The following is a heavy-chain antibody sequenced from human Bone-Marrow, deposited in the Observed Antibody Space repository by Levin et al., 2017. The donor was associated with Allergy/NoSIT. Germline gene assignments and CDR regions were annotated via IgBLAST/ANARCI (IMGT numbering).Heavy chain of an antibody. V-gene: IGHV3-49*04. CDR3: TRDLVVIISFYYYYGMDV. Sequence: SGGSLRLSCTASGFTFGDYAMSWVRQAPGKGLEWVGFIRSKAYGGTTEYAASVKGRFTISRDDSKSIAYLQMNSLKTEDTAVYYCTRDLVVIISFYYYYGMDVWGQGTTVTVSS. D-gene: IGHD3-22*01. J-gene: IGHJ6*02. CDR2: IRSKAYGGTT. CDR1: GFTFGDYA.